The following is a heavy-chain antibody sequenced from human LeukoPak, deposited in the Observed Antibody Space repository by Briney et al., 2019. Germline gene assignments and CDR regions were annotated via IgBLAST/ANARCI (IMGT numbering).Heavy chain of an antibody. V-gene: IGHV3-23*01. Sequence: GGPLRLSCAASGFTFSNYAMSWVRQTPGKRLEWVSAIPGGCHTTYCADSVKGRFTISRDNSKNTLYLQMNSLRAEDTAVYYCAKARTGSVVAAPGVDYWGQGTLVTVSS. D-gene: IGHD2-15*01. CDR1: GFTFSNYA. CDR3: AKARTGSVVAAPGVDY. CDR2: IPGGCHTT. J-gene: IGHJ4*02.